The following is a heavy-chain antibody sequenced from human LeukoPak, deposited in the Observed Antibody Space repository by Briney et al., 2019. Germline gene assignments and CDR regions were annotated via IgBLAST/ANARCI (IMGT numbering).Heavy chain of an antibody. J-gene: IGHJ4*02. Sequence: GGSLRLSCAASGFTFRTYEMNWVRQAPGKGLEWVSYISSSGSTLYYADSVKGRFTISRDNAKNSLYLQMNSLRAEDTAVYYCARDQPEYYYDSSGYSYWGQGTLVTVSS. V-gene: IGHV3-48*03. CDR2: ISSSGSTL. D-gene: IGHD3-22*01. CDR3: ARDQPEYYYDSSGYSY. CDR1: GFTFRTYE.